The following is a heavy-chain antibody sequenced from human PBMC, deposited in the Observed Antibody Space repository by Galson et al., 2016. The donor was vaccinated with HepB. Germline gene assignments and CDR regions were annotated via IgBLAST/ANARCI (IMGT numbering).Heavy chain of an antibody. CDR1: GFTFSSYG. CDR2: IWYDGSNK. Sequence: LRLSCAASGFTFSSYGMHWVRQAPGKGLEWVAVIWYDGSNKYYADSVKGRFTISRDHSKNTLYLQMNSLRAEDTAVYYCAKTYYDFWSGYDYYYGMDVWGQGTTVTVSS. V-gene: IGHV3-33*06. J-gene: IGHJ6*02. CDR3: AKTYYDFWSGYDYYYGMDV. D-gene: IGHD3-3*01.